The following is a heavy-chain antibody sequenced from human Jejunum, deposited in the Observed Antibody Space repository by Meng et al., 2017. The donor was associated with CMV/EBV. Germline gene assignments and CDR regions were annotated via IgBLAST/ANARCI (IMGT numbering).Heavy chain of an antibody. J-gene: IGHJ6*02. CDR3: ATEVAVRNYFSYGMDV. Sequence: GFTVNSNFMTWVRQAPGKGLEWVAVSYSAGMTYCADSVKGRFTISRDNSKNTMYLQMNGLRLEDTAMYYCATEVAVRNYFSYGMDVWGQGTAVTVSS. D-gene: IGHD3-10*01. CDR1: GFTVNSNF. V-gene: IGHV3-66*02. CDR2: SYSAGMT.